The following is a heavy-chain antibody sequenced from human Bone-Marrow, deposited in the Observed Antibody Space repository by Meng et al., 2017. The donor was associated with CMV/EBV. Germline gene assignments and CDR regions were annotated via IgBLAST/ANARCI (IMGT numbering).Heavy chain of an antibody. D-gene: IGHD6-13*01. CDR2: ISSSSSYI. CDR1: GFTVSSNY. CDR3: ARDMGIAAADYYYYGMDV. V-gene: IGHV3-21*01. Sequence: GGSLRLSCAASGFTVSSNYMSWVRQAPGKGLEWVSSISSSSSYIYYADSVKGRFTISRDNAKNSLYLQMNSLRAEDTAVYYCARDMGIAAADYYYYGMDVWGQGTTVTVSS. J-gene: IGHJ6*02.